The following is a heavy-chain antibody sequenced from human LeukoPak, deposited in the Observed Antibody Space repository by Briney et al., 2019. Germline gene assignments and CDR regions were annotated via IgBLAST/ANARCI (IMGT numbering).Heavy chain of an antibody. CDR3: VKKGYGTRGWFGP. Sequence: SGTLSLTCGVSGDSLSTMTWWNWVRQSPGKGLQWIGEIYHSGTTNYNPSLQSRITMSLDTSRNQFSLTLTSVTAADTAVYYCVKKGYGTRGWFGPWGPGIAVTVSS. D-gene: IGHD3-16*01. J-gene: IGHJ5*02. V-gene: IGHV4-4*02. CDR1: GDSLSTMTW. CDR2: IYHSGTT.